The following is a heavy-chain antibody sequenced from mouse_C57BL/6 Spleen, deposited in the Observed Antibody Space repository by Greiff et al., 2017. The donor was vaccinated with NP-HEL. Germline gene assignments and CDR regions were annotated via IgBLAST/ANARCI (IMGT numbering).Heavy chain of an antibody. Sequence: EVQLQQSGPELVKPGASVKISCKASGYTFTDYYMNWVKQSHGKSLEWIGDINPNNGGTSYNQKFKGKATLTVDKSSSTAYMELRSLTSEDSAVYYCARGQLRLKGYYYAMDYWGQGTSVTVSS. D-gene: IGHD3-2*02. J-gene: IGHJ4*01. CDR1: GYTFTDYY. CDR3: ARGQLRLKGYYYAMDY. CDR2: INPNNGGT. V-gene: IGHV1-26*01.